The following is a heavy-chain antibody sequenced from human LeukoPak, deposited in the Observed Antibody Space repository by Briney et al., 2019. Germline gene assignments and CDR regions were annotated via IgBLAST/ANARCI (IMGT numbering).Heavy chain of an antibody. CDR3: ARGTINWKLFDD. Sequence: PGGSLRLSCAASGFAFSNNYMSWVRQAPGKGLEWVSVIYAGGNTYYADSVRGRFTISRDNSKNTLYLQMNSLRAEDTAVYYCARGTINWKLFDDWGQGTLVTVSS. V-gene: IGHV3-53*01. CDR2: IYAGGNT. J-gene: IGHJ4*02. CDR1: GFAFSNNY. D-gene: IGHD1-20*01.